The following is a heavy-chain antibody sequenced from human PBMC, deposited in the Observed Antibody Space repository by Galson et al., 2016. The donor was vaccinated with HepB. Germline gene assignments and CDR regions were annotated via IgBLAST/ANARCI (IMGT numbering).Heavy chain of an antibody. V-gene: IGHV3-72*01. J-gene: IGHJ4*02. Sequence: SLRLSCAASGITFSDHYIDWVRQAPGKGLEWIVRTTNKANSYTTQYAASVKGRFTLSRANSKNLLYVQMNSLRSEDTAMYYCAAEGAPKYHEDWGQGTLVTVSS. CDR3: AAEGAPKYHED. CDR1: GITFSDHY. D-gene: IGHD2-2*01. CDR2: TTNKANSYTT.